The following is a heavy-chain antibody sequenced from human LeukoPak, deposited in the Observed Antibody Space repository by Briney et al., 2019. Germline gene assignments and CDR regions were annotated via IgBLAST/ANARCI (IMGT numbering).Heavy chain of an antibody. D-gene: IGHD2-2*01. J-gene: IGHJ6*03. CDR2: IRYDGSNN. Sequence: GGSLRLSCAASGFTFSSYGMHWVRQAPGKGLEWVAFIRYDGSNNYYADSVKGRFTISRDNSKNTLYLQMNSLRAEDTAVYYCAKDREYQLLQNYYYYYMDVWGKGTTVTVSS. CDR3: AKDREYQLLQNYYYYYMDV. V-gene: IGHV3-30*02. CDR1: GFTFSSYG.